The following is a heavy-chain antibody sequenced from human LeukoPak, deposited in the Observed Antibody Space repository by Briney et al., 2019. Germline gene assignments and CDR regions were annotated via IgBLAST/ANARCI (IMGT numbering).Heavy chain of an antibody. CDR1: GGSISSTTYY. CDR2: IFYSGNT. CDR3: AREPDYYYESSGYYPEDY. D-gene: IGHD3-22*01. Sequence: SETLSLTCTVSGGSISSTTYYWGWIRQPPGKGLEWIGSIFYSGNTYYNPSLKSRVTISLDTSKNQFSLRLSSVTAADTAAYYCAREPDYYYESSGYYPEDYWGQGTLVTVSS. V-gene: IGHV4-39*07. J-gene: IGHJ4*02.